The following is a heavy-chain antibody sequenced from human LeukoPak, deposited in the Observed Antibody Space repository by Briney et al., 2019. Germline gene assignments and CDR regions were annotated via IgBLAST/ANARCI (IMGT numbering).Heavy chain of an antibody. CDR2: INPSGGST. V-gene: IGHV1-46*01. D-gene: IGHD6-19*01. Sequence: ASVKVSCKASGYTFTSYYMHWVRQAPGQGLEWMGIINPSGGSTSYAQRFQGRVTMTRDTSTSTVYMELSSLRSEDTAVYYCAREGSSGWTFDYWGQGTLVTVSS. CDR1: GYTFTSYY. J-gene: IGHJ4*02. CDR3: AREGSSGWTFDY.